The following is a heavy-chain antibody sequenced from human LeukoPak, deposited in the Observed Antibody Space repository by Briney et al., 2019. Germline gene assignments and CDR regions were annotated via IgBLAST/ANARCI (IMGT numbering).Heavy chain of an antibody. CDR3: AKDLGYGDYVVYDY. V-gene: IGHV3-23*01. CDR2: ISGSGGST. D-gene: IGHD4-17*01. J-gene: IGHJ4*02. Sequence: GGSLRLSCAASGFTFSSYAMSWVRQAPGKGLEWVSAISGSGGSTYYADSVKGRFTISRDNSKNTLYLQMNSLRVEDTAVYYCAKDLGYGDYVVYDYWGQGTLVTVSS. CDR1: GFTFSSYA.